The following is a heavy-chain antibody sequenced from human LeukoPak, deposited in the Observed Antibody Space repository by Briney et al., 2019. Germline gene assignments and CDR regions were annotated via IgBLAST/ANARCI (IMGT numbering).Heavy chain of an antibody. V-gene: IGHV3-74*01. CDR1: GFTFSSYW. CDR2: INSDGSST. CDR3: ARVGSPYCSGGSCYSGDN. J-gene: IGHJ4*02. Sequence: GGSLRLSCAASGFTFSSYWMHWVRQAPGKGLVWVSRINSDGSSTSYADSVKGRFTISRDNAKNTLYLQMNSLRAEETAVYYCARVGSPYCSGGSCYSGDNWGQGTLVTVSS. D-gene: IGHD2-15*01.